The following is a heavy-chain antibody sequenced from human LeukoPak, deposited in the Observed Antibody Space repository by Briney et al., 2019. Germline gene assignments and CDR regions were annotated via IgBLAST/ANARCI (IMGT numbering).Heavy chain of an antibody. Sequence: SETLSLTCAVYGGSFSGHYWSWIRQPPGKGLEWIGEINHSGSTNYNPSLKSRVTISVDTSKNQFSLKLSSVTAADTAVYYCARVHRITIFGVVIRGYPLFDYWGQGTLVTVSS. CDR1: GGSFSGHY. D-gene: IGHD3-3*01. J-gene: IGHJ4*02. CDR2: INHSGST. CDR3: ARVHRITIFGVVIRGYPLFDY. V-gene: IGHV4-34*01.